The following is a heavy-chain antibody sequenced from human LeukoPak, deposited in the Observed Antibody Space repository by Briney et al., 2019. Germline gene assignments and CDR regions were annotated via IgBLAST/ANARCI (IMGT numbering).Heavy chain of an antibody. CDR2: IKQDGSEK. CDR3: ARGSYYDFWSGYPPFDY. J-gene: IGHJ4*02. V-gene: IGHV3-7*01. D-gene: IGHD3-3*01. Sequence: PGGSLRLSCAASGFTFSSYWMSWIRQAPGKGLEWVANIKQDGSEKYYVDYVKGRFTISRDNAKNSLYLQMNSLRAEDTAVYYCARGSYYDFWSGYPPFDYWGQGTLVTVSS. CDR1: GFTFSSYW.